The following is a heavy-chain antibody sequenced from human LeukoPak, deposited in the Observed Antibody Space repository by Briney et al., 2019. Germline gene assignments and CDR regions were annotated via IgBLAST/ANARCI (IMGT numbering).Heavy chain of an antibody. CDR2: IIPIFGTA. V-gene: IGHV1-69*05. D-gene: IGHD2-2*01. Sequence: SVKVSCKASGGTFSSYAISWVRQAPGQGLECMGRIIPIFGTANYAQKFQGRVTITTDESTSTAYMELSSLRAEDTAVYYCARDYCSSTSCYLVNWGQGTLVTVSS. CDR3: ARDYCSSTSCYLVN. CDR1: GGTFSSYA. J-gene: IGHJ4*02.